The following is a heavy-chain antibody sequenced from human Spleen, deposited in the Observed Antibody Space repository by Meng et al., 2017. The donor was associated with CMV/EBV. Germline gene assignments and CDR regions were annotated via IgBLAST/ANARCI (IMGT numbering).Heavy chain of an antibody. CDR3: ATFRGSGWWDY. CDR2: INPNHGNQ. D-gene: IGHD6-19*01. Sequence: YPFHSFDFSWVGKATGQGLGGVGRINPNHGNQAYAQKFQGQITMTRNPSRSPAYMELNSLTPEDTAIYFCATFRGSGWWDYWGQGTLVTVSS. CDR1: YPFHSFD. J-gene: IGHJ4*02. V-gene: IGHV1-8*01.